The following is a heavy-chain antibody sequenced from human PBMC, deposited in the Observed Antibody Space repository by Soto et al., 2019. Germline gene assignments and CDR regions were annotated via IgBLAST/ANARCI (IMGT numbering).Heavy chain of an antibody. V-gene: IGHV4-59*12. CDR1: GDSISSSY. CDR3: ARVCGGDCHYGMDV. D-gene: IGHD2-21*02. J-gene: IGHJ6*02. CDR2: IYYSGFT. Sequence: PSETLSLTCTVSGDSISSSYWSWIRQSPGKGLEWIGYIYYSGFTNYNPSLKSRVTISVDTSKNQFSLKLSSVTAADTAVYYCARVCGGDCHYGMDVWGQGTTVTVSS.